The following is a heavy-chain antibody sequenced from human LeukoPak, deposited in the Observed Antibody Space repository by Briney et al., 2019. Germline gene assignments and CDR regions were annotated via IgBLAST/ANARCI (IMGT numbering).Heavy chain of an antibody. CDR3: ARQSYDFWSRSMDV. CDR1: GFTFSSSA. Sequence: PGGSLRLSCAASGFTFSSSAVHWVRQAPGKGLEWIAFISFNGDIKYYADSVTGRFSTSRDNSKNMVYLQMNSLRAEDTALYYCARQSYDFWSRSMDVWGQGTMVTVSS. D-gene: IGHD3-3*01. CDR2: ISFNGDIK. J-gene: IGHJ6*02. V-gene: IGHV3-30-3*01.